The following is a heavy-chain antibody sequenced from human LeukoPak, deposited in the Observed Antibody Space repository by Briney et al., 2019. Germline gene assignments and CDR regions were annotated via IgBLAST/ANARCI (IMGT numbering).Heavy chain of an antibody. CDR1: GYSFTSNW. CDR3: ARQPEGTWFDP. CDR2: IDPSDSYT. Sequence: GESLKISCKGSGYSFTSNWISWVRQMPGKGLEWMGRIDPSDSYTNYSPSFQGHVTISDDKSISTAYLQWSSLKASDTAKYYCARQPEGTWFDPWGQGTLVTVSS. D-gene: IGHD1-1*01. V-gene: IGHV5-10-1*01. J-gene: IGHJ5*02.